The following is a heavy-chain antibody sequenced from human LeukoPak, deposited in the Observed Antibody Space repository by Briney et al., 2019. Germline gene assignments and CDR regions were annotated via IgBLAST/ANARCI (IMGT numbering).Heavy chain of an antibody. J-gene: IGHJ3*02. CDR1: GFTFDDYG. D-gene: IGHD3-22*01. Sequence: GGSLRLSCAASGFTFDDYGMSWVRQAPGKGLEWVSGINWNGGSTGYADSVKGRFTISRDNSKNTLYLQMNSLRAEDTAVYYCARRRDYYDSSGYYLGAFDIWGQGTMVTVSS. V-gene: IGHV3-20*04. CDR2: INWNGGST. CDR3: ARRRDYYDSSGYYLGAFDI.